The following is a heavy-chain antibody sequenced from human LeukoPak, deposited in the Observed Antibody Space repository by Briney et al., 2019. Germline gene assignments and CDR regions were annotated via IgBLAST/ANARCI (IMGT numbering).Heavy chain of an antibody. J-gene: IGHJ4*02. V-gene: IGHV4-39*07. CDR3: ARVPDIDSSAYFTL. CDR1: GGSISSSSYY. Sequence: PSETLSLTCAVSGGSISSSSYYWGWIRQPPGKGLEWIGSIYYSGSTYYNPSLKSRVTISADTSKNQFSLKLSSVTAADTAMYYCARVPDIDSSAYFTLWGQGTLVTVSS. D-gene: IGHD3-22*01. CDR2: IYYSGST.